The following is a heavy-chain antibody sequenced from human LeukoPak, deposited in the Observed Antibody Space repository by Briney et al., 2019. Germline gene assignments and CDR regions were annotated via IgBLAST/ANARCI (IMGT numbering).Heavy chain of an antibody. CDR3: ARRPTPSSSYYYYYMDV. CDR2: INPNSGST. D-gene: IGHD6-6*01. CDR1: GYTFTGYY. J-gene: IGHJ6*03. V-gene: IGHV1-2*02. Sequence: ASVKVSCKASGYTFTGYYMHWVRQAPGQGLEWMGWINPNSGSTNYAQKFQGRVTMTRDTSISTAYMELSRLRSDDTAVYYCARRPTPSSSYYYYYMDVWGKGTTVTVSS.